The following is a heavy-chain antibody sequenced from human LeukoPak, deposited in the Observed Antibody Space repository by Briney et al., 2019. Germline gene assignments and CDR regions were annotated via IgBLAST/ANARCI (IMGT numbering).Heavy chain of an antibody. J-gene: IGHJ6*02. V-gene: IGHV4-39*01. CDR3: AGRYSSGWDYYYYYGMDV. CDR1: GGSISSSSYY. Sequence: SETLSLTCTVSGGSISSSSYYWGWIRQPPGKGLEWIGSIYHSGSTYYNPSLKSRVTISVDTSKNQFSLKLSSVTAADTAVYYCAGRYSSGWDYYYYYGMDVWGQGTTVTVSS. D-gene: IGHD6-19*01. CDR2: IYHSGST.